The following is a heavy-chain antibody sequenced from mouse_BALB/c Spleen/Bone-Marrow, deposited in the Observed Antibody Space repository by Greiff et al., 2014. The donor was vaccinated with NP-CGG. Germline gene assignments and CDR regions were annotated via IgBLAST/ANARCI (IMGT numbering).Heavy chain of an antibody. D-gene: IGHD1-2*01. CDR3: ATTAVYAMDY. Sequence: EVQLVESGAELVKPGASVKLSCTASGFNIKDIYIHWVKQRPEQGLEWVGRIDPANGHSKYDPNFQGKATITSDTSSNTAYLQLSSLTSEDTAVYYCATTAVYAMDYWGQGTSVTVSS. J-gene: IGHJ4*01. CDR1: GFNIKDIY. CDR2: IDPANGHS. V-gene: IGHV14-3*02.